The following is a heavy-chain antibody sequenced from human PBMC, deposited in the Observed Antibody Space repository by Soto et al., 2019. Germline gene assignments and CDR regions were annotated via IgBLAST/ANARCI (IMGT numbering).Heavy chain of an antibody. CDR2: IFYSGTT. CDR1: GGSISSSSYY. J-gene: IGHJ6*02. V-gene: IGHV4-39*01. CDR3: TTLSITIFGVVLMDV. Sequence: SETLSLTCTVSGGSISSSSYYWGWIRQPPGKGLEWIGSIFYSGTTYYNPSLKSRVTISVDTSKNQFSLKLSSVTAADTAVYYCTTLSITIFGVVLMDVWGQGTTVTVS. D-gene: IGHD3-3*01.